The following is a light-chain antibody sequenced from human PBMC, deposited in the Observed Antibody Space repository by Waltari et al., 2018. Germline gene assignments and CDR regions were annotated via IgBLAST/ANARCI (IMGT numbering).Light chain of an antibody. CDR2: SNN. Sequence: QSVLTQPPSASGTPGQRVTISCSGSSSNLGSNPVNWYQQLPGTAPKLLIYSNNQRPSGVPDRFSGSKSGTSASLAISGLQSEDEADYYCAAWDDSLNGSWVFGGGTKLTVL. V-gene: IGLV1-44*01. CDR3: AAWDDSLNGSWV. CDR1: SSNLGSNP. J-gene: IGLJ3*02.